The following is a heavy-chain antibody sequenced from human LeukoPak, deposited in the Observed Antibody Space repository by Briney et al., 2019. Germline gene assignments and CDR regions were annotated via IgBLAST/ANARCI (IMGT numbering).Heavy chain of an antibody. V-gene: IGHV3-21*01. CDR1: GFNFNSYS. CDR2: LSSSSSYI. D-gene: IGHD4-17*01. CDR3: ARDLSYGSLWFDP. J-gene: IGHJ5*02. Sequence: GGSLRLSCAASGFNFNSYSMNWVRQAPGKGLEWVSSLSSSSSYIYYADSVKGRFTISRDNAKNSLYLQMDSLRAEDTAVYYCARDLSYGSLWFDPWGQGTLVTVSS.